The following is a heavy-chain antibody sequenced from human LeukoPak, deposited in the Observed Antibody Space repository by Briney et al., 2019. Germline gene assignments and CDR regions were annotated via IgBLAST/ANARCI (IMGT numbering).Heavy chain of an antibody. CDR3: ARDLGRCSGGSCYQPYYYGMDV. V-gene: IGHV3-7*01. J-gene: IGHJ6*02. Sequence: GGSLRLSCAASGFTFSSYWMSWVRQAPGKGLEWVANIKQDGSEKYYVDSVKGRFTISRDNAKNSLYLQMNSLRAEDTAVYYCARDLGRCSGGSCYQPYYYGMDVWGQGTTVTVSS. CDR1: GFTFSSYW. CDR2: IKQDGSEK. D-gene: IGHD2-15*01.